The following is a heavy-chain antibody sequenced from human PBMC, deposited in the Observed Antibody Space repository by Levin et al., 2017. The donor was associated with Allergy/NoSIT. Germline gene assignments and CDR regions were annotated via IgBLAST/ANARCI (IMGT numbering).Heavy chain of an antibody. CDR1: GGSVSSSSYY. CDR2: ISYSGTT. J-gene: IGHJ4*02. CDR3: ARSHDSTGYFN. Sequence: MPSETLSLTCTVSGGSVSSSSYYWSWIRQPPGKGLEWIGCISYSGTTNYNPSLKSRVSISLDTSKDQYSLDLSSVTAADTAVYYCARSHDSTGYFNWGQGTLVTVSS. V-gene: IGHV4-61*01. D-gene: IGHD3-22*01.